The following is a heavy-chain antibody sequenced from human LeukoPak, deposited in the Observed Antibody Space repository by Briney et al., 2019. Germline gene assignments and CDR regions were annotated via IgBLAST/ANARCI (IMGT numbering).Heavy chain of an antibody. Sequence: YPSETLSLTCTVSGGSISSYYWSWIRQPPGKGLEWIGYIYYSGSTNYNPSLKSRVTISVDTSKNQFSLKLSSVTAADTAVYYCARHSDYGDYKDDRFFDYWGQGTLVTVSS. J-gene: IGHJ4*02. V-gene: IGHV4-59*08. D-gene: IGHD4-17*01. CDR3: ARHSDYGDYKDDRFFDY. CDR1: GGSISSYY. CDR2: IYYSGST.